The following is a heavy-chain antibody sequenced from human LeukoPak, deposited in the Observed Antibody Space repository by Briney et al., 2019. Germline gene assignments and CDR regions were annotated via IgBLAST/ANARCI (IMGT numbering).Heavy chain of an antibody. V-gene: IGHV4-59*01. CDR2: IYYSGST. CDR3: ASLYCSRSSCFFDD. J-gene: IGHJ4*02. Sequence: SETLSLTCTVSGGSISSYYWSWIRQPPGKGLEWIGYIYYSGSTNYNPSLKSRVTISVDTSKNQFSLKLSSVTAADTAVYYCASLYCSRSSCFFDDWGQGTLVTVSS. D-gene: IGHD2-2*01. CDR1: GGSISSYY.